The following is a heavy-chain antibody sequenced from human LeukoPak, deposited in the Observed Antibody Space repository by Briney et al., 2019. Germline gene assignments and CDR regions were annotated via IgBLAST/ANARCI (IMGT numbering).Heavy chain of an antibody. CDR3: ARSPDILTGEKFDY. CDR2: MNPKSGGT. V-gene: IGHV1-2*02. CDR1: GYTFTGYY. D-gene: IGHD3-9*01. Sequence: GASVKVSCKASGYTFTGYYVHWVRQAAGQGLEWMGWMNPKSGGTNYAQKFEARVTMNRDTYISTAYMERSRLRFDDTAVYYFARSPDILTGEKFDYGGQGTLVTVS. J-gene: IGHJ4*02.